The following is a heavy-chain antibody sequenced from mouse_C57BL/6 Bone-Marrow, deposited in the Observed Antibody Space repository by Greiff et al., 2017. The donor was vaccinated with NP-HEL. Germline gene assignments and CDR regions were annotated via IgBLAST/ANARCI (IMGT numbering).Heavy chain of an antibody. CDR3: ARGDLIYDGYLAWFAY. D-gene: IGHD2-3*01. Sequence: VQLQQSGPELVKPGASVKISCKASGYSFTGYYMHWVKQSHGNILDWIGYIYPYNGVSSYNQKFKGKATLTVDKSSSTAYMELRSLSSEDSAVYYCARGDLIYDGYLAWFAYWGQGTLVTVSA. V-gene: IGHV1-31*01. J-gene: IGHJ3*01. CDR2: IYPYNGVS. CDR1: GYSFTGYY.